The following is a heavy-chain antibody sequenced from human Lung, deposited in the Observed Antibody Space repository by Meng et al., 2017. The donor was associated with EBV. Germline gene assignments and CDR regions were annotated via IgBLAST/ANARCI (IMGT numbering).Heavy chain of an antibody. CDR2: INTNTGNP. CDR1: GYTFTSYA. D-gene: IGHD2-2*01. J-gene: IGHJ4*02. V-gene: IGHV7-4-1*02. CDR3: ARETLGYCSSTSCYIGPPDY. Sequence: QVQMVQSGSWLKKPGASVKVSCKASGYTFTSYAMNWVRQAPGQGLEWMGWINTNTGNPTYAQGFTGRFVFSLDTSVSTAYLQISSLKAEDTAVYYCARETLGYCSSTSCYIGPPDYWGQGTLVTVSS.